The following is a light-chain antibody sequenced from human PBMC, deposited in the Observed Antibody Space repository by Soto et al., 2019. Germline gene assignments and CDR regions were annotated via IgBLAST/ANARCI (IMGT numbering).Light chain of an antibody. J-gene: IGKJ1*01. V-gene: IGKV3-15*01. CDR1: ETVATN. CDR2: GAS. Sequence: EVVMTQSPATLSFAPGERATLSCRASETVATNLAWYQQKPGQAPRLLISGASTRAAGISDRFRGSGSGTEFTLTISSLRSEDSAIYYCQPYFEWPPMTFVHGIKVEIX. CDR3: QPYFEWPPMT.